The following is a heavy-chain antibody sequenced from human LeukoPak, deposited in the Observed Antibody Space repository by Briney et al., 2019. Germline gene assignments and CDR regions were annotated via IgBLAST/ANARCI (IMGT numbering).Heavy chain of an antibody. Sequence: PSETLSLTCAVYGGSFSGYYWSWIRQPPGKGLEWIGEINHSGSTNYNPSLKSRVTISVDTSKNQFSLKLSSVTAADTAVYYCARGVYGSGSYPYYYYGMDVWGQGTTVTVSS. CDR1: GGSFSGYY. V-gene: IGHV4-34*01. J-gene: IGHJ6*02. CDR2: INHSGST. CDR3: ARGVYGSGSYPYYYYGMDV. D-gene: IGHD3-10*01.